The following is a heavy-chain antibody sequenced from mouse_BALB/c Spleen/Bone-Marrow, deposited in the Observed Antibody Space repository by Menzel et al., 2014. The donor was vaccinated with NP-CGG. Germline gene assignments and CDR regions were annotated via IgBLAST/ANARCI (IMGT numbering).Heavy chain of an antibody. CDR3: ARRCYGYWYFDV. CDR1: GFTFSTYA. D-gene: IGHD1-1*01. V-gene: IGHV5-6-5*01. Sequence: DVQLQESGGGLVKPGGSLKLSCAASGFTFSTYAMSWARQTPEKRLEWVASIYSGGSTYYPDSVKGRFTITRDNARNILCLQMNSLRSEDTAMDYCARRCYGYWYFDVWGAGTTVTVSS. CDR2: IYSGGST. J-gene: IGHJ1*01.